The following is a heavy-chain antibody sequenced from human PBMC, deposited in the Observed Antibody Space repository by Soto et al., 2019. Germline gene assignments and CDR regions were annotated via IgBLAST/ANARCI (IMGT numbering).Heavy chain of an antibody. CDR1: GYTFTTYY. CDR2: INFSGGGT. CDR3: AREIGTTGTTPDNWFDP. V-gene: IGHV1-46*01. J-gene: IGHJ5*02. D-gene: IGHD1-1*01. Sequence: QVQLVQSGAEVKKPGASVKVSCKASGYTFTTYYMHWVRQAPGQGLEWMGIINFSGGGTSYAQKFQGRVTMTRDTSTSTVYMELSSLRSEDTAVYYCAREIGTTGTTPDNWFDPWGQGTLVTVSS.